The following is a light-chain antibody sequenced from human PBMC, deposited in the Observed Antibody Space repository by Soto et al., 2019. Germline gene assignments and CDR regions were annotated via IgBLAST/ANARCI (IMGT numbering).Light chain of an antibody. CDR2: GAS. CDR1: QSVSSN. Sequence: EIEMTQSPATLSVSPGERVTLSCRASQSVSSNLAWYQQKPGQAPSLLIYGASTRATGIPARFSGSGSGTEFTLTIRSLKSDDFAVYYCQQRSNWLTFGGGTKVDIK. J-gene: IGKJ4*01. CDR3: QQRSNWLT. V-gene: IGKV3-15*01.